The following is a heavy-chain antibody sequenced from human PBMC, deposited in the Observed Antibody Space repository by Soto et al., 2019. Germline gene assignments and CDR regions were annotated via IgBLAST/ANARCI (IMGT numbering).Heavy chain of an antibody. V-gene: IGHV3-30*18. Sequence: QVQLVESGGGVVQPGRSLRLSCAASGFTFSSYGMHWVRQAPGKGLEWVAIISYDGSNKYYADSVKGRFTISRDNSKXXLXXQMNSLGAEDTAVYYCAKETSGYSSSWSYYYGMDVWGQGTTVTVSS. CDR2: ISYDGSNK. CDR3: AKETSGYSSSWSYYYGMDV. D-gene: IGHD6-13*01. J-gene: IGHJ6*02. CDR1: GFTFSSYG.